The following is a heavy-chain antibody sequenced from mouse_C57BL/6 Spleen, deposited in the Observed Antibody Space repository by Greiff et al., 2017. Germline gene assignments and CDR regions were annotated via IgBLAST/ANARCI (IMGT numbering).Heavy chain of an antibody. V-gene: IGHV2-2*01. CDR3: ARNEGLFMGY. J-gene: IGHJ4*01. CDR1: GFSLTSYG. Sequence: QVQLQQSGPGLVQPSQSLSITCTASGFSLTSYGVHWVRQSPGKGLEWLGVIWSGGSTDYNAAFISRLGISKDNSKSQVFFKMNRLQADDTAIYYCARNEGLFMGYWGQGTSVTVSS. CDR2: IWSGGST.